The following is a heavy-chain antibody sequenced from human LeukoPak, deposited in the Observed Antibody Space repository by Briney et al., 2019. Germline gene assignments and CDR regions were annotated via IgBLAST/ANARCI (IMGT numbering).Heavy chain of an antibody. CDR2: INHSGST. J-gene: IGHJ5*02. D-gene: IGHD3-10*01. Sequence: PSETLSLTCAVYGGSFSGYYWSWIRQPPGKGLEWIGEINHSGSTNYNPSLKSRVTISVDTSKNQFSLKLRSVTAADTAVYYCARNPITLVRGGNWFDPWGQGTLVTVSS. CDR1: GGSFSGYY. CDR3: ARNPITLVRGGNWFDP. V-gene: IGHV4-34*01.